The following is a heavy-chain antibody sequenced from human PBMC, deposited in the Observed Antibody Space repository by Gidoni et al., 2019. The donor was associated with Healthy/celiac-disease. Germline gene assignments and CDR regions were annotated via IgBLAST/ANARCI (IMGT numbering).Heavy chain of an antibody. Sequence: QSTGTLLVWVSRIISDGSSTSYADSVKGRFTISRDNAKNTLYLQMNSLRAEDTAVYYCSFMVATSLDYWGQGTLVTVSS. V-gene: IGHV3-74*01. CDR3: SFMVATSLDY. CDR2: IISDGSST. J-gene: IGHJ4*02. D-gene: IGHD5-12*01.